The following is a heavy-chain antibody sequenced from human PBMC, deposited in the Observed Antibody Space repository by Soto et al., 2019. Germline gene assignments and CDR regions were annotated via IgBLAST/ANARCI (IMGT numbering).Heavy chain of an antibody. CDR1: WFTFTRYS. CDR3: ARESEDLTSNFDY. Sequence: LRLSCAASWFTFTRYSMNWVRQAPGKGLEWVSSISSTTNYIYYGDSMKGRFTISRDNGKNSLYLEIHSLRAEDTAVYYCARESEDLTSNFDYWGQGTLVTVSS. J-gene: IGHJ4*02. CDR2: ISSTTNYI. V-gene: IGHV3-21*06.